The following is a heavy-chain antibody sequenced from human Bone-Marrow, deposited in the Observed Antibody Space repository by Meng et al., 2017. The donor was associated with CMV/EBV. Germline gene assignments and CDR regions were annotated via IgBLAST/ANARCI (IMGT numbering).Heavy chain of an antibody. J-gene: IGHJ6*02. CDR3: ASERGIRFYRYYGVDV. CDR2: INPSGGST. CDR1: GYTFTSYG. V-gene: IGHV1-46*01. Sequence: ASVKVSCKASGYTFTSYGISWVRQAPGQGLEWMGIINPSGGSTSYAQKFQGRVTMTRDTSTSTVYMELSSLRSEDTAVYYCASERGIRFYRYYGVDVWGQGTTVTVSS. D-gene: IGHD3-3*01.